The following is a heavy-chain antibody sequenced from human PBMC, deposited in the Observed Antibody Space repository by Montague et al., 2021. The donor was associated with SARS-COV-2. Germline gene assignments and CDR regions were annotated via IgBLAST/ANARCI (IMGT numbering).Heavy chain of an antibody. D-gene: IGHD3-16*02. V-gene: IGHV4-34*01. CDR3: ARGQPPRITFRGIISYGLDV. CDR1: GGSFSGYY. CDR2: INHSGST. Sequence: SETLSLTCAVYGGSFSGYYWTWIRQPPGKGLEWIGEINHSGSTNYNPSLKSRVTISVDTSKNQFSLKLRSVTAADTAVYYCARGQPPRITFRGIISYGLDVWGQGTTVTVSS. J-gene: IGHJ6*02.